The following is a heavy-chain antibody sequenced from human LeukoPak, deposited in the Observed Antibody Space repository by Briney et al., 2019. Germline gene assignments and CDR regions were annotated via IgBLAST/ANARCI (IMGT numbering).Heavy chain of an antibody. CDR1: GGSISSGGYY. V-gene: IGHV4-31*03. CDR2: IYYSGST. D-gene: IGHD3-16*02. CDR3: ASSHLDIWGSYRNDY. J-gene: IGHJ4*02. Sequence: SETLSLTCTVSGGSISSGGYYWSWIRQHPGKGLEWIGYIYYSGSTYYNPSLKSRVTISVDTSKNQFSLKLSSVTAADTAVYYCASSHLDIWGSYRNDYWGQGTLVTVSS.